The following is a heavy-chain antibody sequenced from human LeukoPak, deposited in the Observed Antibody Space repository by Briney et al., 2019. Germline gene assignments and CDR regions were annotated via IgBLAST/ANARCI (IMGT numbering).Heavy chain of an antibody. Sequence: PSETLSLTCTVSGGSISGYYWSWIRQPPGKGLEWIGEINHSGSTNYNPSLKSRVTISVDTSKNQFSLRLSSVTAADTAVYYCARGPGYSSSRRGDYWGQGTLVTVSS. CDR2: INHSGST. D-gene: IGHD6-6*01. V-gene: IGHV4-34*01. CDR1: GGSISGYY. CDR3: ARGPGYSSSRRGDY. J-gene: IGHJ4*02.